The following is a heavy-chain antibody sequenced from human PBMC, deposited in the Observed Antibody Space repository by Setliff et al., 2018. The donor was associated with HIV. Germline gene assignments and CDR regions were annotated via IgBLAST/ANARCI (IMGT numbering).Heavy chain of an antibody. Sequence: GGSLRLSCAASGFTFSSYGMHWVRQAPGKGLEWVAIISSDGSDKNYADSVKGRFTVYRDNSKNTLYLQMNSLRGEDTSVYYCSRHLVYCSTTNSCWGQGTPVTVSS. CDR3: SRHLVYCSTTNSC. V-gene: IGHV3-30*19. CDR1: GFTFSSYG. D-gene: IGHD2-2*01. J-gene: IGHJ4*02. CDR2: ISSDGSDK.